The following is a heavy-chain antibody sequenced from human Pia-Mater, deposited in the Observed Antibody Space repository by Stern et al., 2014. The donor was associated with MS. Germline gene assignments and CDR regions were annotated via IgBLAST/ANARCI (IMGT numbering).Heavy chain of an antibody. CDR2: IYPGYSET. CDR3: ARQTTAWASDV. D-gene: IGHD1-14*01. CDR1: GYKFSIYW. V-gene: IGHV5-51*01. J-gene: IGHJ4*02. Sequence: VQLVQSGAELIRPGESLKISCKGAGYKFSIYWIAWVRQMPGKGLEGMGIIYPGYSETRSSPSFQGQGTMSADKSTSTAYLQWSSLNASDTAMYFCARQTTAWASDVWGQGTLVTVSS.